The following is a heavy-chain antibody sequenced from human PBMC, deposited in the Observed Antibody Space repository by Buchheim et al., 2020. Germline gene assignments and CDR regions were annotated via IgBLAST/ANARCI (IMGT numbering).Heavy chain of an antibody. D-gene: IGHD2-2*01. V-gene: IGHV3-33*01. J-gene: IGHJ4*02. CDR1: GFTFSSYG. CDR2: IWYDGSNK. Sequence: QVQLVESGGGVVQPGRSLRLSCPASGFTFSSYGRHWVRQAPGKGLEWVAVIWYDGSNKYYADSVKGRFTISRDNSKNKLYLQMNSLRAEDTAVYYCARDRYCSSTSCLYYFDYWGQGTL. CDR3: ARDRYCSSTSCLYYFDY.